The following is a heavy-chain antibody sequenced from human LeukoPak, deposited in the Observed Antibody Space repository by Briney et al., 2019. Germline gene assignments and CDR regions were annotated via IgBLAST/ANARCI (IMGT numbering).Heavy chain of an antibody. Sequence: GESLKISCKGSGYSFTSYWIGWVRQMPGKGLEWMGIIYPGDSDTRYGPSFQGQVTISADKSISTAYLQWSSLKASDTAMYYCASYYYDSSGPKYYFDYWGQGTLVTVSS. J-gene: IGHJ4*02. D-gene: IGHD3-22*01. CDR3: ASYYYDSSGPKYYFDY. V-gene: IGHV5-51*01. CDR1: GYSFTSYW. CDR2: IYPGDSDT.